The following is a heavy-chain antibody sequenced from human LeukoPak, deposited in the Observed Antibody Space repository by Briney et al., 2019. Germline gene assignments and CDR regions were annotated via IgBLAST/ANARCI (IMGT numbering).Heavy chain of an antibody. V-gene: IGHV3-49*03. CDR1: GFTFGDYA. Sequence: PGGSLRLSCTASGFTFGDYAMSWFRQAPGKGLEWVGFIRSKAYGGTTEYAASVKGRFTISRDDSKSIAYLQMNSLKTEDTAVYYCTRDASTTAYSSGWYFDYWGQGTLVTVSS. D-gene: IGHD6-19*01. CDR2: IRSKAYGGTT. J-gene: IGHJ4*02. CDR3: TRDASTTAYSSGWYFDY.